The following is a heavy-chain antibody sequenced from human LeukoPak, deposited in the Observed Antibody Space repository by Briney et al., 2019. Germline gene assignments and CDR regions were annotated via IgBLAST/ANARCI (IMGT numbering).Heavy chain of an antibody. CDR1: GFTFSIYW. D-gene: IGHD2-2*01. Sequence: GGSLRVSCAASGFTFSIYWMGSVRHAPGNGLDWVPNIKHDGSEKYYEDSVKGRFNISRDNANNTLYLHMNRLRVEDTAVYSCVSGYCSSINWPVEDWFGVWGKGTTVTVSS. V-gene: IGHV3-7*03. J-gene: IGHJ6*04. CDR2: IKHDGSEK. CDR3: VSGYCSSINWPVEDWFGV.